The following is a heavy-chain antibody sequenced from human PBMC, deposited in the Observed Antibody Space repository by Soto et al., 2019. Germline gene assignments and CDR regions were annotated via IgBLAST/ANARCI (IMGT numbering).Heavy chain of an antibody. Sequence: QGQLVQSGAEVKKPGSSVKVSCKASGGTFSSYAINWVRQAPGQGLEWMGEIIPIFGTANYAQKFQGRVTITADASTSTAYMELRSLRSADTAVYYCARDGGRHSGGIAYWGQGTLVTVSS. D-gene: IGHD2-15*01. CDR3: ARDGGRHSGGIAY. CDR1: GGTFSSYA. CDR2: IIPIFGTA. V-gene: IGHV1-69*01. J-gene: IGHJ4*02.